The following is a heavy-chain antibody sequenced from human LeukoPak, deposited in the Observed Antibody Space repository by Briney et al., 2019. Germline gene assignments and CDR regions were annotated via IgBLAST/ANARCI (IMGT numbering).Heavy chain of an antibody. D-gene: IGHD6-6*01. J-gene: IGHJ4*02. V-gene: IGHV3-30*01. CDR2: ISYDGSNK. Sequence: GGSLRLSCAATGFTFSSYAMHWVRQAPGKGLEWVAVISYDGSNKYYADSVKGRFTISRDNSKNTLYLQMNSLRAEDTAVYYCARDFGRGNSSSLGFDYWGQGTLVTVSS. CDR3: ARDFGRGNSSSLGFDY. CDR1: GFTFSSYA.